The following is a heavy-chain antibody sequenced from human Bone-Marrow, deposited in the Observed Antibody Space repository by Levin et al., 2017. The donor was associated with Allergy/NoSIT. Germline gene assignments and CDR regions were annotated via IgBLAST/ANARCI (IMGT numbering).Heavy chain of an antibody. J-gene: IGHJ6*03. Sequence: SETLSLTCAVYGAPFTDYYWTWIRQSPGKGLEWIGEISHRGTTNYNPSLKSRVTISVDASKKQFSLMMRSVTAADTAVYYCARGLELEEDAGFYYYVDVWAKGTPVTVSS. CDR2: ISHRGTT. V-gene: IGHV4-34*01. CDR1: GAPFTDYY. CDR3: ARGLELEEDAGFYYYVDV. D-gene: IGHD1-1*01.